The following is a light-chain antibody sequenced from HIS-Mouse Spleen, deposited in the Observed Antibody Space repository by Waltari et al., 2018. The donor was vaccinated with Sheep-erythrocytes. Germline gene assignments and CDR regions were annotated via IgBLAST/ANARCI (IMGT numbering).Light chain of an antibody. Sequence: QSALTPPRSVSGSPGRPVTISCTGNSSDVGGYNYVSSYQPHPSKAPKLMIYDVSKRPSGVPDRFSGSKSGNTASLTISGLQAEDEADYYCCSYAGSYTFWVFGGGTKLTVL. CDR2: DVS. J-gene: IGLJ3*02. CDR1: SSDVGGYNY. V-gene: IGLV2-11*01. CDR3: CSYAGSYTFWV.